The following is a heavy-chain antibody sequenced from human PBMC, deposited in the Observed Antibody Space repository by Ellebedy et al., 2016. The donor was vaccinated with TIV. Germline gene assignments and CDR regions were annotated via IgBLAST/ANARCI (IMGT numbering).Heavy chain of an antibody. J-gene: IGHJ4*02. CDR1: SGSISSSRYW. D-gene: IGHD7-27*01. Sequence: MPSETLSLTCTVSSGSISSSRYWWGWIRQPPGKGLEWTGIIYYSGSTFYNPSLKSRVTISVDTSKNQFSLNLSSVTAADTAVYYCARGSLGISPFDYWGQGTLVTVSS. CDR3: ARGSLGISPFDY. V-gene: IGHV4-39*01. CDR2: IYYSGST.